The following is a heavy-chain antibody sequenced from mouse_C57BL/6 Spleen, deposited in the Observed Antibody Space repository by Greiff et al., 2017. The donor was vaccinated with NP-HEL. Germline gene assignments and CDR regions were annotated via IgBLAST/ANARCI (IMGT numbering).Heavy chain of an antibody. CDR2: ISYDGSN. J-gene: IGHJ4*01. D-gene: IGHD2-2*01. Sequence: VQLKESGPGLVKPSQSLSLTCSVTGYSITSGYYWNWIRQFPGNKLEWMGYISYDGSNNYNPSLKNRISITRDTSKNQFFLKLNSVTTEDTATYYCARWGGYPYYAMDYWGQGTSVTVSS. CDR1: GYSITSGYY. V-gene: IGHV3-6*01. CDR3: ARWGGYPYYAMDY.